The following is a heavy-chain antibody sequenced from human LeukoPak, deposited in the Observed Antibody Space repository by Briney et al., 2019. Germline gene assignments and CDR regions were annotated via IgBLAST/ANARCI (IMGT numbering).Heavy chain of an antibody. V-gene: IGHV4-34*01. CDR1: GGSFSGYY. Sequence: SETLSLTCAVYGGSFSGYYWSWIRQPPGKGLEWIGEINHSGSTNYNPSLKSRVTISVDTSKNQFSLKLSSVTAADTAVYYCARYLLITMVRGGNYYYYGMDVWGQGTTVTVSS. J-gene: IGHJ6*02. D-gene: IGHD3-10*01. CDR3: ARYLLITMVRGGNYYYYGMDV. CDR2: INHSGST.